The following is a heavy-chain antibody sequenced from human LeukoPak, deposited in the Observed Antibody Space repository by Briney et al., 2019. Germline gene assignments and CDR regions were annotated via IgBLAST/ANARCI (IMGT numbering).Heavy chain of an antibody. Sequence: PGGSLRLSCAASGFTFSSYSMNWVRQAPGKGLEWVSSISSSSSYIYYADSVKGRFTISRDNAKNSLYLQMNSLRAEDTAVYYCARDVGYCSSTSCYKHYYYYMDVWGKGTTVTVSS. CDR1: GFTFSSYS. J-gene: IGHJ6*03. CDR2: ISSSSSYI. V-gene: IGHV3-21*01. D-gene: IGHD2-2*02. CDR3: ARDVGYCSSTSCYKHYYYYMDV.